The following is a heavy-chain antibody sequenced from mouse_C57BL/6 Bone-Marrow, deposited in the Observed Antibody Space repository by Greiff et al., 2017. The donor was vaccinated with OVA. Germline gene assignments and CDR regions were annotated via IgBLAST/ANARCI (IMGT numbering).Heavy chain of an antibody. V-gene: IGHV14-4*01. CDR2: IDPENGDT. Sequence: EVQLQQSGAELVRPGASVKLSCTASGFTIKDDYMHWVKQRPEQGLEWIGWIDPENGDTEYASKFQGKATITADTSSNTAYLQLSSLTSEDTAVYYCTTIDAMDYWGQGTSVTVSS. CDR3: TTIDAMDY. J-gene: IGHJ4*01. CDR1: GFTIKDDY.